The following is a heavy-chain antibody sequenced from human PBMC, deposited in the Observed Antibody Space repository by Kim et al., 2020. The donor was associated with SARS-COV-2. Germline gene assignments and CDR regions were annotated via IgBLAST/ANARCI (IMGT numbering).Heavy chain of an antibody. CDR1: GGTFSSYA. Sequence: SVKVSCKASGGTFSSYAISWVRQAPGQGLEWMGRIIPILGIANYAQKFQGRVTITADKFTSTAYMELSSLRAEDTAVCYLARHTAGATRGVSFDIWG. CDR3: ARHTAGATRGVSFDI. V-gene: IGHV1-69*04. CDR2: IIPILGIA. J-gene: IGHJ3*02. D-gene: IGHD1-26*01.